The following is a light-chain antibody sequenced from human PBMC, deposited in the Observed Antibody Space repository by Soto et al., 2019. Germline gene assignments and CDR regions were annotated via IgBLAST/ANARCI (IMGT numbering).Light chain of an antibody. J-gene: IGKJ1*01. V-gene: IGKV1-5*01. CDR1: QSINSW. CDR2: DAS. Sequence: DIQMTQSPSTLSASVGDRVTITCRASQSINSWLAWYQQKPGKAPKLLIYDASNLESGVPSRFSGSGSGTDFTLTISSLQPEDVATYYCQKYNSALETFGQGTKVDIK. CDR3: QKYNSALET.